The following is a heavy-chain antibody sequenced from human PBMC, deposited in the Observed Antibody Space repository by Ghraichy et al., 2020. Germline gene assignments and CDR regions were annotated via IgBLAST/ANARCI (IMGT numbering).Heavy chain of an antibody. V-gene: IGHV3-72*01. CDR1: GFTFSGHY. J-gene: IGHJ5*02. D-gene: IGHD6-13*01. CDR2: SRNKANSYIT. Sequence: GGSLRLSCAASGFTFSGHYMDWVRQAPGKGLEWVGRSRNKANSYITEYAASVKGRFSISRDDSENTLYLQMNSLKIEDTAVYYCTRELAAAPFDLWGQGTLVTVSS. CDR3: TRELAAAPFDL.